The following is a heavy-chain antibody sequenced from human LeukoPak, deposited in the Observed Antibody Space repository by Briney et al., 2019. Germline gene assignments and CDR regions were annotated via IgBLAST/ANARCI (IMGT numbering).Heavy chain of an antibody. CDR1: GFTASSNY. Sequence: GGSLTLSCAASGFTASSNYMTWVRQAPGKGLEWVSVIYSGGSTVYAESVQGRFTISRDNSKNTLYLQMNSLRAEDTAVYYCASSSGSYYNGLDYWGQGTLVTVSS. V-gene: IGHV3-53*01. CDR2: IYSGGST. J-gene: IGHJ4*02. D-gene: IGHD3-10*01. CDR3: ASSSGSYYNGLDY.